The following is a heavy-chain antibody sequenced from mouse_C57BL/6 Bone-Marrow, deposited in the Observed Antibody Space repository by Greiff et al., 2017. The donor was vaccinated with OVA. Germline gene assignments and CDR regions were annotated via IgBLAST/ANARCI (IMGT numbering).Heavy chain of an antibody. CDR2: IYPSDSET. CDR3: ASEDGLRDFDY. J-gene: IGHJ2*01. CDR1: GYTFTSYW. V-gene: IGHV1-61*01. D-gene: IGHD2-4*01. Sequence: QVQLQQPGAELVRPGSSVKLSCKASGYTFTSYWMDWVKQRPGQGLEWIGNIYPSDSETHYNQKFKDKATLTVDKSSSTAYMQLSSLTSEDSAVYYCASEDGLRDFDYWGQGTTLTVSA.